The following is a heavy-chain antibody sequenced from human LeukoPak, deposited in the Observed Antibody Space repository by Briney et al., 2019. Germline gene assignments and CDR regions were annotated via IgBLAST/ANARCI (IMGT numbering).Heavy chain of an antibody. J-gene: IGHJ4*02. D-gene: IGHD3-10*01. CDR1: GFTFSSYS. CDR3: AKDGSGSYQID. CDR2: ISSSSSYI. V-gene: IGHV3-21*04. Sequence: GGSLRLSCAASGFTFSSYSMNWVRQAPGKGLEWVSSISSSSSYIYYADSVKGRFTISRDNAKNTLYLQLNSLRAEDTAVYYCAKDGSGSYQIDWGQGTLVTVSS.